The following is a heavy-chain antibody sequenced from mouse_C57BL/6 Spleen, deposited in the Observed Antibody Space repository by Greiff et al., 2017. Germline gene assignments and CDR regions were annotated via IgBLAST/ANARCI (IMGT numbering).Heavy chain of an antibody. Sequence: VQLQQPGAELVKPGASVKLSCKASGYTFTSYWMQWVKQRPGQGLEWIGEIDPSDSYTNYNQKFKGKATLTVDTSSSTAYMQLSSLTSEDSAVYYCARNYYGSSCYFDYWGQGTTLTVSS. CDR3: ARNYYGSSCYFDY. J-gene: IGHJ2*01. D-gene: IGHD1-1*01. V-gene: IGHV1-50*01. CDR2: IDPSDSYT. CDR1: GYTFTSYW.